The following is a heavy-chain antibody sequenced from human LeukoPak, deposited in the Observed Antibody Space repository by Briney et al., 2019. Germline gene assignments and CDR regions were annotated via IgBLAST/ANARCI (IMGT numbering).Heavy chain of an antibody. CDR1: GYTFTSYG. CDR3: ARDLEHCRNIICSNSAY. J-gene: IGHJ4*02. V-gene: IGHV1-18*01. Sequence: ASVKVSCKASGYTFTSYGISWVRQAPGQGLEWVGWISTYNGNTFYAQKFEGRVTMTTDTSTNTVYMDLRSLRSDDTAVYYCARDLEHCRNIICSNSAYWGQGTLVTVSS. D-gene: IGHD2-2*01. CDR2: ISTYNGNT.